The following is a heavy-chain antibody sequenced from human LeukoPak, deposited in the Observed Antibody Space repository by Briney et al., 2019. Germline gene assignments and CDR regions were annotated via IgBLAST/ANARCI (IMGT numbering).Heavy chain of an antibody. J-gene: IGHJ6*02. CDR2: MYYNGST. CDR1: GGSLSSSSYY. V-gene: IGHV4-39*07. CDR3: ARESVAVYTSGWYGGYYYYGMDV. D-gene: IGHD6-19*01. Sequence: SETLSLTCTVSGGSLSSSSYYWGWIRQPPGKGLEWIGTMYYNGSTYYNPSLRSRVTISVDMSKNQFSLRLSSVTAADTAVYYCARESVAVYTSGWYGGYYYYGMDVWGQGTTVTVSS.